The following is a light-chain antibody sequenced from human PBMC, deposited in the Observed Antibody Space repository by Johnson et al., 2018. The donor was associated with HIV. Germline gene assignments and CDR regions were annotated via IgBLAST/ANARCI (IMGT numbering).Light chain of an antibody. CDR2: ENY. J-gene: IGLJ1*01. V-gene: IGLV1-51*02. CDR1: SSNIGDNF. CDR3: GAGDSRLSVCG. Sequence: QSVLTQPPSVSAAPGQRVTISCSGSSSNIGDNFVSWYQQFPGAAPKLLIFENYKRPSGIPDRFSGSRSGTSANLDITGLQTGDEADYYCGAGDSRLSVCGFGTGSKVTVL.